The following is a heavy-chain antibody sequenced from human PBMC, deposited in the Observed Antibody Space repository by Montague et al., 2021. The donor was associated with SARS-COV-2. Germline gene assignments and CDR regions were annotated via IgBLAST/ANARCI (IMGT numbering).Heavy chain of an antibody. CDR2: IYSGGSST. Sequence: SLRLSCAASGFTFSSYAMSWVRQAPGKGLEWVSVIYSGGSSTYYADSVKGRFTISRDNSKNTLYLQMNSLRAEDTAVYFCARGFGSKTSGTFDVWGQGTGVIVSS. CDR3: ARGFGSKTSGTFDV. CDR1: GFTFSSYA. V-gene: IGHV3-23*03. J-gene: IGHJ3*01. D-gene: IGHD3-10*01.